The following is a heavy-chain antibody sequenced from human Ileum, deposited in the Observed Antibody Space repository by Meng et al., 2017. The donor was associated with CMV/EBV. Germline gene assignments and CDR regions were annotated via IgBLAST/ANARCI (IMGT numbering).Heavy chain of an antibody. D-gene: IGHD6-13*01. Sequence: GGSLRLSCSASGFSFTNSGIHWVRQAPGKGLEWVAVIWSHGSNEYYADSVKGRFTISRDDSKSTVYLQMNSLRAEDTALYYCARTPGIAAGGIFYYGLDVWGQGTTVTVSS. CDR1: GFSFTNSG. J-gene: IGHJ6*02. CDR3: ARTPGIAAGGIFYYGLDV. CDR2: IWSHGSNE. V-gene: IGHV3-33*01.